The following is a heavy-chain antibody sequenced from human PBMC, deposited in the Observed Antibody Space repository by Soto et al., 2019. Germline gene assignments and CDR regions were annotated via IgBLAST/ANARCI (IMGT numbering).Heavy chain of an antibody. Sequence: QVQLVESGGGVVQPGRSLRLSCAASGFTFSSYAMHWVRQAPGKGLEWVAVISYDGSNKYYADSVKGRFTISRDNSKNTLYLQMNSLRAEDTAVYYCARDRREQLVSYYFDYWGQGTLVTVSS. CDR2: ISYDGSNK. J-gene: IGHJ4*02. D-gene: IGHD6-13*01. CDR3: ARDRREQLVSYYFDY. CDR1: GFTFSSYA. V-gene: IGHV3-30-3*01.